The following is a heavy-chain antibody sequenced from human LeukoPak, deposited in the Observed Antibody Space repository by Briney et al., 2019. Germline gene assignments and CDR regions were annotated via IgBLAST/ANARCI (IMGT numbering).Heavy chain of an antibody. Sequence: SETLSLTCTVSGGSITTSSYYWGWIRRPPGKGLERIGTIYYSGSTYYSSSLKSRVTISVDTSKNQVSLKLNSVTAADTSVYYCARGSRGDSGVDYYYGLDVWGQGTTVTVSS. J-gene: IGHJ6*02. CDR3: ARGSRGDSGVDYYYGLDV. D-gene: IGHD1-26*01. CDR1: GGSITTSSYY. V-gene: IGHV4-39*01. CDR2: IYYSGST.